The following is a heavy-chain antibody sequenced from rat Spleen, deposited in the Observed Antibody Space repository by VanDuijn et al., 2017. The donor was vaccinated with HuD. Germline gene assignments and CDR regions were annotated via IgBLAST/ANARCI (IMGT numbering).Heavy chain of an antibody. V-gene: IGHV5-20*01. D-gene: IGHD1-9*01. J-gene: IGHJ2*01. CDR2: ISDDGSRT. Sequence: EVQLVESDGGLVQPGRSLKLSCAASGFTFSDYYMAWVRQAPTKGLEWVATISDDGSRTYYRDSVKGRFTISRDNAKRTLYLQMDSLRSEDTATYYCTTPRDTAGIPPWGQGVMVTVSS. CDR3: TTPRDTAGIPP. CDR1: GFTFSDYY.